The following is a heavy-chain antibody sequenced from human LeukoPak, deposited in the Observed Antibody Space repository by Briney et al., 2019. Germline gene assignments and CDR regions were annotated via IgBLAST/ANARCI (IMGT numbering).Heavy chain of an antibody. J-gene: IGHJ3*02. V-gene: IGHV1-18*01. CDR3: ARDPIPGIAVAAPRVGAFDI. D-gene: IGHD6-19*01. Sequence: ASVKVSCKASGYTFTSYGISWVRQAPGQGLEWMGWISAYNGNTNYAQKLQGRVTMTTDTSTSTAYMELRSLRSDDTAVYYCARDPIPGIAVAAPRVGAFDIWGQGTMVTVSS. CDR2: ISAYNGNT. CDR1: GYTFTSYG.